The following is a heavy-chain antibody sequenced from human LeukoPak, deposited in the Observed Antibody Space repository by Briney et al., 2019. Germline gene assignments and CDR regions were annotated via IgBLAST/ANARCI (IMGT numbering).Heavy chain of an antibody. Sequence: PGGSLRLSCAASGFTFSSYGMHWVRQAPGKGLEWVAVISYDGSNKYYADSVKGRFTISRDNSKNTLYLQMNSLRAEDTAVYYCAKVRSIAAAGEIAYWGQGTLVTVSS. J-gene: IGHJ4*02. CDR2: ISYDGSNK. D-gene: IGHD6-13*01. V-gene: IGHV3-30*18. CDR1: GFTFSSYG. CDR3: AKVRSIAAAGEIAY.